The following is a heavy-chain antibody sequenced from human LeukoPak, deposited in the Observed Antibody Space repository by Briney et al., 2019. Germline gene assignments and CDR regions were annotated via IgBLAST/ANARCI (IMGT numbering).Heavy chain of an antibody. D-gene: IGHD2-2*01. CDR1: GFTFSSYG. CDR3: AKDERRYCSSTSCYAGDDY. Sequence: GRSLRLSCAASGFTFSSYGMHWVRQAPGKGLEWVAVISYDGSNKYYADSVKGRFTISRDNSKNTLYLQMNSLRAEDTAVYYCAKDERRYCSSTSCYAGDDYWGQGTLVTVSS. CDR2: ISYDGSNK. J-gene: IGHJ4*02. V-gene: IGHV3-30*18.